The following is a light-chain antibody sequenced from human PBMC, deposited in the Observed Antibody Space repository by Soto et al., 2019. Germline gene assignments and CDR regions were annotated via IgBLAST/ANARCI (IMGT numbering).Light chain of an antibody. CDR2: DAS. CDR1: QSISSS. V-gene: IGKV3-11*01. J-gene: IGKJ5*01. CDR3: QQRYDWPIT. Sequence: EIVLTQSPATLSLSPGERATLSCRASQSISSSLAWYQQKPGQAPRLLIYDASNRATGMPARFRGSGSGTDFTLTITRLEPEDFAVYYCQQRYDWPITFGQGTRLEIK.